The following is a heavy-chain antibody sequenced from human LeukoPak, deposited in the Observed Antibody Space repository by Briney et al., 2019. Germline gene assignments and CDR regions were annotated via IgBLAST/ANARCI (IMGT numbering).Heavy chain of an antibody. J-gene: IGHJ4*02. V-gene: IGHV4-34*01. CDR2: INHSGST. CDR3: ARVEQLVAMGGLDY. D-gene: IGHD6-6*01. Sequence: PSETLSLTCAVYGGSFSGYYWSWIRQPPGKGLEWIGEINHSGSTNYNPSLKSRVTISVDTSKNQFSLKLSSVTAADTAVYYCARVEQLVAMGGLDYWGQGTLVTVSS. CDR1: GGSFSGYY.